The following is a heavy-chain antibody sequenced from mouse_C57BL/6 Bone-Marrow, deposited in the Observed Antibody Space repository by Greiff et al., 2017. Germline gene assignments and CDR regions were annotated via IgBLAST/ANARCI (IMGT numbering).Heavy chain of an antibody. D-gene: IGHD1-1*01. CDR1: GYTFTSYW. J-gene: IGHJ4*01. CDR3: ARPLFDYGRGSMDF. CDR2: IDPNSGGT. Sequence: QVQLQQPGAELVKPGASVKLSCKASGYTFTSYWMHWVKQRPGRGLEWIGRIDPNSGGTKYNEKFKSKATLTVDKPSSTAYMQLRSLTSEYSAVYSCARPLFDYGRGSMDFWGQGTSVTVSS. V-gene: IGHV1-72*01.